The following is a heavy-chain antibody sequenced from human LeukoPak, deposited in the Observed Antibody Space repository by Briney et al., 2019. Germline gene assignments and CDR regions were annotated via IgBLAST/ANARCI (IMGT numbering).Heavy chain of an antibody. CDR1: GYTFTGYY. Sequence: ALVKVSCKASGYTFTGYYMHWVRQAPGQGLEWMGWINSNSGGVHYAQNFQGRVTMTRDTSISTAYMDLTRLRYDDTAVYFCARYLAAPYDAFDIWGQGTMVTVSS. V-gene: IGHV1-2*02. J-gene: IGHJ3*02. CDR3: ARYLAAPYDAFDI. D-gene: IGHD2-15*01. CDR2: INSNSGGV.